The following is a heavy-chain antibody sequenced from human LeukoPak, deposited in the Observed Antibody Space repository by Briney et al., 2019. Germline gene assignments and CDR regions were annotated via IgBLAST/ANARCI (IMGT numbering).Heavy chain of an antibody. CDR2: INPISGGT. V-gene: IGHV1-2*02. Sequence: VASVKVSCKASGYTFTGYYMHWVRQAPGQRLEWMGWINPISGGTNYAQKFQGRVTMTRDTSISTAYMELSRLRSDDTAVYYCARGTYYYDSSGYLRPFDPWGQGTLVTVSS. J-gene: IGHJ5*02. D-gene: IGHD3-22*01. CDR1: GYTFTGYY. CDR3: ARGTYYYDSSGYLRPFDP.